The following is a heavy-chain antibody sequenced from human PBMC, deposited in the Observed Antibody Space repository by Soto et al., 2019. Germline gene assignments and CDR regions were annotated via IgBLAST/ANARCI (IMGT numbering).Heavy chain of an antibody. CDR3: ARLEANSSGWSNWFDP. CDR2: IYYSGST. D-gene: IGHD6-19*01. Sequence: QVQLQESGPGLVKPSETLSLTCTVSGGSISSYYWSWIRQPPGKGLEWIGYIYYSGSTNYNPSLNSRVTISVDTSKNQFSLKLSSVTAADTAVYYCARLEANSSGWSNWFDPWGQGTLVTVSS. V-gene: IGHV4-59*08. J-gene: IGHJ5*02. CDR1: GGSISSYY.